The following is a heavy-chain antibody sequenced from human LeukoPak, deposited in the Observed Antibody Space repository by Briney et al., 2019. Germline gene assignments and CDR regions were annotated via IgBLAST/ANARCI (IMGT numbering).Heavy chain of an antibody. CDR3: ARHGSDYYYGMDV. CDR2: IYYSGST. V-gene: IGHV4-39*01. Sequence: PSETLSLTCTVSGGSISSSSYYWGWIRQPPGKGLEWIGSIYYSGSTNYNPSLKSRVTISVDTSKNQFSLKLSSVTAADTAVYYCARHGSDYYYGMDVWGQGTTVTVSS. J-gene: IGHJ6*02. CDR1: GGSISSSSYY.